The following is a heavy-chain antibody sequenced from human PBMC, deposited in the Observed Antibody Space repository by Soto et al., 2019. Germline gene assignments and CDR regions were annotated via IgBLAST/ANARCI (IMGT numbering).Heavy chain of an antibody. CDR2: ISSSSSYI. J-gene: IGHJ6*02. D-gene: IGHD3-10*01. V-gene: IGHV3-21*01. Sequence: SLRLSCAASGFTFSSYSMNWVRQAPGKGLEWVSSISSSSSYIYYADSVKGRFTISRDNAKNSLYLQMNSLRAEDTAVYYCASWYFGGSYYYGMDVWGQGTTVTVSS. CDR3: ASWYFGGSYYYGMDV. CDR1: GFTFSSYS.